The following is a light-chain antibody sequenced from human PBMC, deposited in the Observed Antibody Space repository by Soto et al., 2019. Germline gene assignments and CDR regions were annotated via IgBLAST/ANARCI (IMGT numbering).Light chain of an antibody. CDR3: CLYIGATTYV. CDR1: TSDVGGYNL. V-gene: IGLV2-23*01. CDR2: EGH. J-gene: IGLJ1*01. Sequence: QSVLTQPASVSGSPGQSITISCSGTTSDVGGYNLVSWYQQHAAEAPKVMISEGHRRPSGVPDRFSGSTSVNSASLTISGLQADDEADYYCCLYIGATTYVFGTGTKVTVL.